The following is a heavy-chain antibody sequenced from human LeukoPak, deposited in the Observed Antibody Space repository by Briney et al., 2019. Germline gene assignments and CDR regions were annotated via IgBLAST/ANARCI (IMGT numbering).Heavy chain of an antibody. V-gene: IGHV5-51*01. J-gene: IGHJ4*02. CDR3: ARTMVRGVITSSFDF. CDR1: GYSFTSYW. CDR2: IYPSDSDT. Sequence: GESLKPSFKGSGYSFTSYWIGWRRQMPGKGLEWMGIIYPSDSDTRFSPSFQGQVTISADKSVSTAYLQWTSLEASDTAMYYCARTMVRGVITSSFDFWGQGTLVTVSS. D-gene: IGHD3-10*01.